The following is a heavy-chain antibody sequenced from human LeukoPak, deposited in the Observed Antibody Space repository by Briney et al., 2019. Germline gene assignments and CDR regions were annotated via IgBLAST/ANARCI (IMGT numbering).Heavy chain of an antibody. CDR1: GGTFSSYA. J-gene: IGHJ3*02. D-gene: IGHD2-15*01. Sequence: ASVKVSCKASGGTFSSYAISWVRQAPGQGLEWMGGIIPIFGTANYAQKLQGRVTVTADESTSTAYMELSSLRSEDTAVYYCARDRGAGCSGCIKLRDDLDAFDIWGQGTMVTVSS. V-gene: IGHV1-69*13. CDR3: ARDRGAGCSGCIKLRDDLDAFDI. CDR2: IIPIFGTA.